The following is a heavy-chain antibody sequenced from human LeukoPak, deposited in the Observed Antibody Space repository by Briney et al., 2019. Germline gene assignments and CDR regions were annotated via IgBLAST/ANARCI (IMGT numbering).Heavy chain of an antibody. V-gene: IGHV4-59*01. Sequence: PSETLSLTCTVSGGSISSYYWSWIRQPPGKGLEWIGYIYYSGSTNYNPSLKSRVTISVDTSKNQFSLKLSSVTAADTAAYYCARFRFLEWFLDYWGQGTLVTVSS. J-gene: IGHJ4*02. CDR1: GGSISSYY. CDR3: ARFRFLEWFLDY. D-gene: IGHD3-3*01. CDR2: IYYSGST.